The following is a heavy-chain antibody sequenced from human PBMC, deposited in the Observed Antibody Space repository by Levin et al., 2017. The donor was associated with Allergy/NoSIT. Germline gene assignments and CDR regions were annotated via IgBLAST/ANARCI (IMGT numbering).Heavy chain of an antibody. CDR3: GKDRQGVTTD. CDR1: GFPYSSYA. D-gene: IGHD4-17*01. J-gene: IGHJ4*02. Sequence: GGSLRLSCAASGFPYSSYAMSWVRQAPGKGLEWVSSISGIGDKTYYADSMRGRFTISRDNSQTTHYLQINSLRVEDTAVYYCGKDRQGVTTDWGQGTLVIVSS. CDR2: ISGIGDKT. V-gene: IGHV3-23*01.